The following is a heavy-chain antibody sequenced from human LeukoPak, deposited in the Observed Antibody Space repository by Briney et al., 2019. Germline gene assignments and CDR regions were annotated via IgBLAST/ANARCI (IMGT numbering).Heavy chain of an antibody. CDR3: ARTLYSGSYDDAFDI. J-gene: IGHJ3*02. CDR1: GGSISSGGYS. Sequence: SQTLSLTRAVSGGSISSGGYSWSWIRQPPGKGLEWIGYIYHSGSTYYNPSLKSRVTISVDRSKNQFSLKLSSVTAADTAVYYCARTLYSGSYDDAFDIWGQGTMVTVSS. D-gene: IGHD1-26*01. CDR2: IYHSGST. V-gene: IGHV4-30-2*01.